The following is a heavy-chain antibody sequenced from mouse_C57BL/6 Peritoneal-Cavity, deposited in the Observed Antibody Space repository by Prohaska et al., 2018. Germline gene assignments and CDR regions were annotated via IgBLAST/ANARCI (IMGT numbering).Heavy chain of an antibody. V-gene: IGHV1-85*01. D-gene: IGHD2-1*01. CDR2: IYPRNGST. J-gene: IGHJ2*01. Sequence: QVQLQQSGPELVKPGASVKLSCKASGYTFTSYDINWVKLRPGQGLEWIGWIYPRNGSTKYNEKLKGKATMTVDTSSSKAYMELHSLTSEDSAVYFCARGGNPFDYWGQGTTLTVSS. CDR3: ARGGNPFDY. CDR1: GYTFTSYD.